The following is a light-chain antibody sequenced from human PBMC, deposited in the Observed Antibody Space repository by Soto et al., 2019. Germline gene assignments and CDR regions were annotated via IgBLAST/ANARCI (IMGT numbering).Light chain of an antibody. CDR3: QQYYSTPMVT. V-gene: IGKV4-1*01. Sequence: DIVMTQSPDSLSVSLGERATINCKSSQSLLYSSNNKNYLAWYQQKPGQPPKLLIYWASTREFGVPDRFSGSGYETDVTLTISSLQAEDGAVYYCQQYYSTPMVTFGQGTKLEIK. CDR2: WAS. CDR1: QSLLYSSNNKNY. J-gene: IGKJ2*01.